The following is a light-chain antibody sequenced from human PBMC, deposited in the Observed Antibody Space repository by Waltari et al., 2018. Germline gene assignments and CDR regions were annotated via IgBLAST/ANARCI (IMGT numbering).Light chain of an antibody. J-gene: IGKJ3*01. CDR1: QGINKE. CDR3: QQDYTTPFT. Sequence: DIQMTQSPSSLSASVGDRVTVTCRASQGINKELIWYQQKPGKAPALLIYAASTLQTGVSSRFSCSGSGTDFTLTISSLQPEDVATYYCQQDYTTPFTFGPGTKLDIK. CDR2: AAS. V-gene: IGKV1-27*01.